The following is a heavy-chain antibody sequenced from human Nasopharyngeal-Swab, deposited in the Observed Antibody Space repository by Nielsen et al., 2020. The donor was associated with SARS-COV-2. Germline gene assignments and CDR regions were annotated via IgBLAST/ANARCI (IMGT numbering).Heavy chain of an antibody. Sequence: SLKISCAASGFNFGDYAMHWVRQAPGKGLEWVPGISWNSAGLGYADSVKGRFTISRDNAKNSLYLQMNSLRPEDTALYYCAKAFPTDYWGQGTLVTVSS. CDR2: ISWNSAGL. V-gene: IGHV3-9*01. CDR3: AKAFPTDY. CDR1: GFNFGDYA. J-gene: IGHJ4*02.